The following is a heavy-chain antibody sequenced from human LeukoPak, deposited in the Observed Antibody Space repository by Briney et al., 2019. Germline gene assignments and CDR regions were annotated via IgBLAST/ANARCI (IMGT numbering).Heavy chain of an antibody. CDR3: ARDRRSYSGYEESYYYYYMDV. CDR1: GYTFTGYY. D-gene: IGHD5-12*01. Sequence: GASVKVSCKASGYTFTGYYMHRVRQAPGQGLEWMGWINPNSGGTNYAQKFQGRVTMTRDTSISTAYMELSRLRSDDTAVYYCARDRRSYSGYEESYYYYYMDVWGKGTTVTVSS. J-gene: IGHJ6*03. CDR2: INPNSGGT. V-gene: IGHV1-2*02.